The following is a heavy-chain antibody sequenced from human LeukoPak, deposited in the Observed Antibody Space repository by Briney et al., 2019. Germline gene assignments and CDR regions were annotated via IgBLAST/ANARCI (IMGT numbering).Heavy chain of an antibody. Sequence: SETLSLTCTVSGGSISSYYWSWIRQPAGKGLEWIGRIYTSGSTNYNPSLKSRITISEDTSKNQFSLKLSSVTAADTAVYYCARHRTAINRYGPYDALDMWGQGTMVTVSS. CDR3: ARHRTAINRYGPYDALDM. D-gene: IGHD5-18*01. CDR1: GGSISSYY. J-gene: IGHJ3*02. CDR2: IYTSGST. V-gene: IGHV4-4*07.